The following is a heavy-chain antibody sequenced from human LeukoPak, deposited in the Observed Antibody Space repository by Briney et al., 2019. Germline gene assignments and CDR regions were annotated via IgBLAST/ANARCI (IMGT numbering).Heavy chain of an antibody. V-gene: IGHV4-34*01. CDR2: INHSGST. D-gene: IGHD3-22*01. J-gene: IGHJ3*02. CDR1: GGSFSGYY. CDR3: ARRITTTIIVTDAFDI. Sequence: SETLSLTCAVYGGSFSGYYWSWIRKPPGKGLEWRGEINHSGSTNYHPSLKSRVTISVDTSKNQFSLKLSSVPAADKAVYYCARRITTTIIVTDAFDIWGQGTMVTVSS.